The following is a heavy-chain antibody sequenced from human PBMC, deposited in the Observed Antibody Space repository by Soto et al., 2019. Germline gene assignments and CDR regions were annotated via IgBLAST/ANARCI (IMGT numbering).Heavy chain of an antibody. Sequence: QVQLQESGPGLVKPSETLSLTCTVSGGSISSYYWSWIRQPPGKGLEWIGYIYYSGSTNHNPSLRGTVTISVDTSKNQFSLKLSSVTAADTAVYYCARSDGRYWGQGTLVTVSS. CDR1: GGSISSYY. J-gene: IGHJ4*02. V-gene: IGHV4-59*01. CDR3: ARSDGRY. CDR2: IYYSGST.